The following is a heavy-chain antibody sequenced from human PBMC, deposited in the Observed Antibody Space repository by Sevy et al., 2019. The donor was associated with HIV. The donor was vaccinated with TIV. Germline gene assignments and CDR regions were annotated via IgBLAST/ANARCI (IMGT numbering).Heavy chain of an antibody. CDR2: IIPIFGTA. V-gene: IGHV1-69*13. J-gene: IGHJ4*02. Sequence: ASVKVSCKASGGTFSCYAISWVRQAPGQGLEWMGGIIPIFGTANYAQTFQGRVTITADESTSTAYMELSSLRSEDTAVYYCARGLVDTAMVTLDYWGQGSLVTVSS. CDR1: GGTFSCYA. D-gene: IGHD5-18*01. CDR3: ARGLVDTAMVTLDY.